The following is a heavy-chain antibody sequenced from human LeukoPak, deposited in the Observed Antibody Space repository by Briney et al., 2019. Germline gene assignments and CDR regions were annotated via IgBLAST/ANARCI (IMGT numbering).Heavy chain of an antibody. V-gene: IGHV3-72*01. CDR3: ARTQRGGLVRAFDI. D-gene: IGHD3/OR15-3a*01. CDR1: GFTFSDHY. Sequence: GGSLRLSCAASGFTFSDHYMDWVRQAPGKGLEWVGRTRNKANSYTTEYAASVKGRFTISRDDSKNSLYLQMNSLKTEDTAVYYCARTQRGGLVRAFDIWGQGTMVTVSS. J-gene: IGHJ3*02. CDR2: TRNKANSYTT.